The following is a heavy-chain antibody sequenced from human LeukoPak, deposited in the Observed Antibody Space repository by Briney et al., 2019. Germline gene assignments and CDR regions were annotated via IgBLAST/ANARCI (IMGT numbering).Heavy chain of an antibody. Sequence: GRSLRLSCAASGFTFSSYAMHWVRQAPGKGLEWVAVISYDGSNKYYADSVKGRFTISRDNSKNTLYMQMNSLRAEDTAVYYCAGDLPRWGQGTLVTVSS. V-gene: IGHV3-30-3*01. CDR1: GFTFSSYA. CDR2: ISYDGSNK. CDR3: AGDLPR. J-gene: IGHJ4*02.